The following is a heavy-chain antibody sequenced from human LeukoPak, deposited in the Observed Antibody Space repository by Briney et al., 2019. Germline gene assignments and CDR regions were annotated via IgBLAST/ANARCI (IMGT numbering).Heavy chain of an antibody. D-gene: IGHD3-3*02. CDR1: GGSFSGYY. V-gene: IGHV4-34*01. CDR3: ARGTILRIFGVPPDRWVAFDI. CDR2: INHSGST. Sequence: SETLSLTCAVYGGSFSGYYWSWIRQPPGKGLEWIGEINHSGSTNYNPSLKSRVTISVDTSKNQFSLKLSSVTAADTAVYYCARGTILRIFGVPPDRWVAFDIWGQGTMVTVSS. J-gene: IGHJ3*02.